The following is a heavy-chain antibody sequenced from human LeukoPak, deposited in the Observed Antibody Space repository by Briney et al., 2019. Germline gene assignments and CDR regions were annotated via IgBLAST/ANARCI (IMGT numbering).Heavy chain of an antibody. J-gene: IGHJ4*02. V-gene: IGHV3-74*03. Sequence: GGSLRLSCAASGFTFSGAWIHWVRQVPGKGLAWVSGISNDASITEYTDSVKGRFTIPRDNDKKTVYLQMNSLRAEDTAMYYCTRGSFTETGIADDCDRAPLVTVSS. CDR3: TRGSFTETGIADD. D-gene: IGHD1-1*01. CDR1: GFTFSGAW. CDR2: ISNDASIT.